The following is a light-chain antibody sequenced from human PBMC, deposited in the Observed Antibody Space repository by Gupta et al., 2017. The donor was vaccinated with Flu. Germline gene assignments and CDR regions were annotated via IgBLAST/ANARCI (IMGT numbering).Light chain of an antibody. CDR3: QQHNSYPFT. Sequence: DIQLTKSLSFLSASVGDRVTITCRASQGISSYLAWYQQKPGKAPKVLIYAASTLKSGVPSRFSGSGSGTEFTLTISSLQPEDFATYYCQQHNSYPFTFGQGTQLEIK. CDR1: QGISSY. V-gene: IGKV1-9*01. CDR2: AAS. J-gene: IGKJ5*01.